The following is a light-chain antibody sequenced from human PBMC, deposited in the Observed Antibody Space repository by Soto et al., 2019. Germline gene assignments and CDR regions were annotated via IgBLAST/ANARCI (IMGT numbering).Light chain of an antibody. J-gene: IGKJ5*01. CDR1: QSVSSY. CDR3: QQRSNWPPS. V-gene: IGKV3-11*01. Sequence: EIVLTQSPATLSLSPGERATLSCRASQSVSSYLSWYQQKPGQAPRLLIYDASNRATGIPARFSGSGSGTDFPLTISSLEPEDFAVYYCQQRSNWPPSFGQGKRLQIK. CDR2: DAS.